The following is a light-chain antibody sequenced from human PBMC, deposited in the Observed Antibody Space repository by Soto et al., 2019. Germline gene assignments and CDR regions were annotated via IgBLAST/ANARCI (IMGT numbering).Light chain of an antibody. Sequence: EIVMTQSPGTLSVSPGQRTTLSCRASQSVSSKLAWYQQKPGQSPRLLIHSASTRATGVPARFSGSGSGTEFALTISILQSEDFAVYYCQQDNIWPRTFGQGTKVDNK. CDR2: SAS. J-gene: IGKJ1*01. CDR3: QQDNIWPRT. V-gene: IGKV3-15*01. CDR1: QSVSSK.